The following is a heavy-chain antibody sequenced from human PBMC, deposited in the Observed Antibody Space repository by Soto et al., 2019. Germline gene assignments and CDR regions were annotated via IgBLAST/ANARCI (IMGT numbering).Heavy chain of an antibody. D-gene: IGHD2-15*01. CDR2: ISGSGGST. V-gene: IGHV3-23*01. CDR1: GFTFSSYA. Sequence: EVQLLESGGGLVQPGGSLRLSCAASGFTFSSYAMSWVRQAPGKGLEWVSAISGSGGSTYYADSVKGRFTISRDDSKNTLYLQMNSLRAEDTAVYYCAATRTRILGYCSGGSCYSRKGTGIEYFQHSGQGTLVTVSS. J-gene: IGHJ1*01. CDR3: AATRTRILGYCSGGSCYSRKGTGIEYFQH.